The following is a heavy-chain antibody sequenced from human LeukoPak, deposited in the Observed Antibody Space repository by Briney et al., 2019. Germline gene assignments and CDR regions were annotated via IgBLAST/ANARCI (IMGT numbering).Heavy chain of an antibody. CDR3: ATPGPGIAAAGTGSDAFDI. V-gene: IGHV4-39*07. CDR2: IYYSGST. D-gene: IGHD6-13*01. Sequence: PETLSLTCTVSGGSISSSSYYWGWIRQPPGKGLEWIGSIYYSGSTYYNPSLKSRVTISVDTSKNQFSLKLSSVTAADTAVYYCATPGPGIAAAGTGSDAFDIWGQGTMVTVSS. J-gene: IGHJ3*02. CDR1: GGSISSSSYY.